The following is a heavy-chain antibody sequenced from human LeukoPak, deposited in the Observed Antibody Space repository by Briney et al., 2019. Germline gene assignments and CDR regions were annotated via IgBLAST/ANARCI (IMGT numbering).Heavy chain of an antibody. CDR3: AREGSGWTYGMDV. V-gene: IGHV3-13*01. J-gene: IGHJ6*02. Sequence: PGGSLRLSCAASGFTFSSYDMHWVRQATGKGLEWVSAIGTAGDTYYPGSVKGRFTISRENAKNSLYLQMNSLRAGDTAVYYCAREGSGWTYGMDVRGQGTTVTVSS. CDR1: GFTFSSYD. D-gene: IGHD6-19*01. CDR2: IGTAGDT.